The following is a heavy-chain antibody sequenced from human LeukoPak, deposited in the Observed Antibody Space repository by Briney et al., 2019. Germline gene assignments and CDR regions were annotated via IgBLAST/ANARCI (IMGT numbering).Heavy chain of an antibody. V-gene: IGHV3-30*18. CDR3: AKDGGGNGGFDY. J-gene: IGHJ4*02. CDR1: GFTFSSYG. D-gene: IGHD3-16*01. CDR2: ISYDGSNK. Sequence: GGSLRLSCAASGFTFSSYGMHWVRQAPGKGLEWVAVISYDGSNKYYADSVKGRFTISRDNSKNTLYLQMNSLRAEDTAVYYCAKDGGGNGGFDYWGQGTLVTVSS.